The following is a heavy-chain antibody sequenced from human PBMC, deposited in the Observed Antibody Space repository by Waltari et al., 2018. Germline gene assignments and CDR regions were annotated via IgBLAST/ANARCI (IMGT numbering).Heavy chain of an antibody. Sequence: QITLKESGPTLVKPTQTLTLTCTFSGFSLSTSGVGVGWIRQPPGKALEWLALIYWNDDKRYSPSLKSRLTITKDTSKNQVVLTMTNMDPVDTATYYCAHTNGLKQQLVMGVDYWGQGTLVTVSS. D-gene: IGHD6-13*01. CDR1: GFSLSTSGVG. V-gene: IGHV2-5*01. J-gene: IGHJ4*02. CDR2: IYWNDDK. CDR3: AHTNGLKQQLVMGVDY.